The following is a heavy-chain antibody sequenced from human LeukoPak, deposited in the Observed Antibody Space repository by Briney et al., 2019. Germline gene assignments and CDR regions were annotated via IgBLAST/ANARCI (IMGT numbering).Heavy chain of an antibody. Sequence: GGSLRLSWAASGFTFSSYAMSWGRQAPGKGLDWVSAISGSGGSTYYADSVKGRFTISTDHSKNTLYLQINSLRAEDTAVHYCATERGITMIVVVITTRPRFDYWGQGTLVTVSS. CDR2: ISGSGGST. CDR3: ATERGITMIVVVITTRPRFDY. CDR1: GFTFSSYA. V-gene: IGHV3-23*01. D-gene: IGHD3-22*01. J-gene: IGHJ4*02.